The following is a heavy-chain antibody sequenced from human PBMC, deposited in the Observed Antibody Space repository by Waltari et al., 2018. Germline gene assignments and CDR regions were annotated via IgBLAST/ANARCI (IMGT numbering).Heavy chain of an antibody. CDR2: ISGGGGTT. Sequence: EVQLLESGGGLVQPGGSLRLSCAASGLTFSISAMIWVRQAPGEGLGWVSRISGGGGTTEYAGSVEGRFTVSRDNSKNTASLQMDSLRAEDTALYYCCSVQVPLAIANCGQGTLVTVAS. J-gene: IGHJ4*02. CDR1: GLTFSISA. D-gene: IGHD1-1*01. CDR3: CSVQVPLAIAN. V-gene: IGHV3-23*01.